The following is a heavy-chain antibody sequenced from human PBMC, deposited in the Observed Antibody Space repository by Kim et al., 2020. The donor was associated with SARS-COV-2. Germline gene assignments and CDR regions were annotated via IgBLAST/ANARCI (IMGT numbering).Heavy chain of an antibody. D-gene: IGHD3-3*01. Sequence: AASVKGRLTISRDDSKSIAYLQMNSLKTEDTAVYYCTRDPSYYDFWSGYYWGQGTLVTVSS. CDR3: TRDPSYYDFWSGYY. V-gene: IGHV3-49*02. J-gene: IGHJ4*02.